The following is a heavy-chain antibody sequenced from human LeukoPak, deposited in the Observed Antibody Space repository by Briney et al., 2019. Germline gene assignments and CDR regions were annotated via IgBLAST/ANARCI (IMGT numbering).Heavy chain of an antibody. CDR3: ARGGGYSTYFDY. D-gene: IGHD3-22*01. J-gene: IGHJ4*02. V-gene: IGHV3-21*01. CDR1: GCTFSSYS. CDR2: ISSSSSYI. Sequence: KTGGSLRLSCAASGCTFSSYSMNWVRQAPGKGLEWVSSISSSSSYIYYADSVKGRFTISRDNAKNSLYLQMNSLRAEDTAVYYCARGGGYSTYFDYWGQGTLVTVSS.